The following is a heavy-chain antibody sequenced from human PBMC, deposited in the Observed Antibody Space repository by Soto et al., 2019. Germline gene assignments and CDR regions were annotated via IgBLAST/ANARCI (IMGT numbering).Heavy chain of an antibody. V-gene: IGHV1-24*01. CDR3: ATTSSSWSLNWFDP. J-gene: IGHJ5*02. CDR2: FDPEDGET. D-gene: IGHD6-13*01. Sequence: ASVKVSCKVSGYTLTELSMHWVRQAPGKGLEWMGGFDPEDGETIYAQKFQGRVTMTEDTSTDTAYMELSSLRSEDTAVYYCATTSSSWSLNWFDPWGQGTLVTVSS. CDR1: GYTLTELS.